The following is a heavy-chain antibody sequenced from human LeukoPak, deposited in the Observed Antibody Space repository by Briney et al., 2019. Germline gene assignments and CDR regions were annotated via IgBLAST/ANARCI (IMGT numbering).Heavy chain of an antibody. Sequence: GGSLRLSCAASGFTFSMFGMTWVRQTPGKGLEWVSAISSGGGSTYYADSVKGRFTISRDNSKNTLYLQMNSLRAEDTAVYYCAKGWYCSVWGKGTTVTVSS. J-gene: IGHJ6*04. CDR2: ISSGGGST. D-gene: IGHD2-15*01. V-gene: IGHV3-23*01. CDR1: GFTFSMFG. CDR3: AKGWYCSV.